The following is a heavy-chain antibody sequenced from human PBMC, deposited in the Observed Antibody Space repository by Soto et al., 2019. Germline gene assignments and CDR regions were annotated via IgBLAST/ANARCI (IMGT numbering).Heavy chain of an antibody. V-gene: IGHV3-43*01. J-gene: IGHJ6*02. D-gene: IGHD3-22*01. CDR2: ISWDGGST. CDR1: GFTFDDYT. CDR3: AKGHYDSSVGHYGMDV. Sequence: PGGSLRLSCAASGFTFDDYTMHWVRQAPGKGLEWVSLISWDGGSTYYADSVKGRFTISRDNSKNSLYLQMNSLRTEDTALYYCAKGHYDSSVGHYGMDVWGQGTTVTVSS.